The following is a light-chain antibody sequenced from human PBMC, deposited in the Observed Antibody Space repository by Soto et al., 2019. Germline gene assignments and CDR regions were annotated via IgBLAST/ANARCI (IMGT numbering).Light chain of an antibody. J-gene: IGKJ2*01. V-gene: IGKV3-15*01. CDR3: QHYNNWPFT. Sequence: EIVMTQSPATLSVSPGERATLSCRASQSVSSNLAWYRQKPGQAPTLLIYGASARASGIPARFSGSGSGTEFTLTISSLQSEDFAVYYCQHYNNWPFTFGQGTKLEIK. CDR2: GAS. CDR1: QSVSSN.